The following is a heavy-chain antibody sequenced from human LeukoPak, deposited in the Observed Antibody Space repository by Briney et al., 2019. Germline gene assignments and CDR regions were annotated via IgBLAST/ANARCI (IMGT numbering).Heavy chain of an antibody. J-gene: IGHJ4*02. CDR3: AREGGDYDSSGYFDY. CDR2: INAGNGNT. D-gene: IGHD3-22*01. Sequence: ASVKVSCKASGYTFTGYYMHWVRQAPGQRLEWMGWINAGNGNTKYSQEFQGRVTITRDTSASTAYMELSSLRSEDMAVYYCAREGGDYDSSGYFDYWGQGTLVTVSS. CDR1: GYTFTGYY. V-gene: IGHV1-3*03.